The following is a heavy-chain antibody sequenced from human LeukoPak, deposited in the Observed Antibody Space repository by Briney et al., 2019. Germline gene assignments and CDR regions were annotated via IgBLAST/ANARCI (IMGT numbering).Heavy chain of an antibody. CDR1: GGSITSYY. Sequence: HPSETLSLTCTVSGGSITSYYWSWIRQPPGKGLEWIGSIYYSGSTNYSPSLKSQVTISVDTSKNQFSLKLSSVAAADTALYYCARENGYRYDYWGQGTLVTVSS. CDR2: IYYSGST. CDR3: ARENGYRYDY. D-gene: IGHD5-18*01. J-gene: IGHJ4*02. V-gene: IGHV4-59*01.